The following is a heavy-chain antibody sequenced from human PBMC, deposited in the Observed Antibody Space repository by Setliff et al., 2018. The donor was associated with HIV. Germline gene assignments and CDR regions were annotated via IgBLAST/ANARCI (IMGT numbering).Heavy chain of an antibody. CDR1: GGSTSSTIYH. CDR3: ATHASTVQDAMDV. CDR2: IHSSGIT. Sequence: SETLSLTCTVSGGSTSSTIYHWVWIRQPPGKGLEWIGNIHSSGITYYKPSLKSRLTISLDTSKNQFSLKLSSVTAADTAVYYCATHASTVQDAMDVWGQGTTVTVSS. J-gene: IGHJ6*02. V-gene: IGHV4-39*01. D-gene: IGHD4-4*01.